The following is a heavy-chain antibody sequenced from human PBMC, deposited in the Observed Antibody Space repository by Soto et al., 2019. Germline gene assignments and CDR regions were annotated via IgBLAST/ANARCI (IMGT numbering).Heavy chain of an antibody. CDR3: ARVGYDYRASGHWFDP. V-gene: IGHV1-8*01. D-gene: IGHD5-12*01. Sequence: QVQLVQSGAEVKKPGASVKVSCKASGYTFTSYDINWVRQATGQGLEWMGWMNPNSGNTGYAQKFQGGVTMTRNTSISTAYMELSSLRSEDTAVYYCARVGYDYRASGHWFDPWGQGTLVTVSS. CDR1: GYTFTSYD. J-gene: IGHJ5*02. CDR2: MNPNSGNT.